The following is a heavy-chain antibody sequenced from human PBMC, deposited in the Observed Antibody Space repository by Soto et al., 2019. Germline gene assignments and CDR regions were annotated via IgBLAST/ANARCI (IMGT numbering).Heavy chain of an antibody. CDR1: GGSFSGYY. D-gene: IGHD3-3*01. CDR3: ARGRARYYDFRSAFDI. V-gene: IGHV4-34*01. Sequence: ASETLSLTCAVYGGSFSGYYWSWIRQPPGKGLEWIGEINHSGSTNYNPSLKSRVTISVDTSKNQFSLKLSSVTAADTAVYYCARGRARYYDFRSAFDIWGQGTMVTVSS. J-gene: IGHJ3*02. CDR2: INHSGST.